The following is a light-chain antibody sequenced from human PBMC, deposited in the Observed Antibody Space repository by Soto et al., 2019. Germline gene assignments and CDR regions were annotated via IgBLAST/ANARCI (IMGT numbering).Light chain of an antibody. CDR3: QQYTNWPPLT. Sequence: EILMTQSPATLSVSPGEGATLSCRASQSVHSDLAWYQQKPGQAPRLLIYAASTRATGIPARFSGSGSGTEFTLTINSLQSEDFAIYYSQQYTNWPPLTFGGGTKVEI. CDR1: QSVHSD. CDR2: AAS. V-gene: IGKV3D-15*01. J-gene: IGKJ4*01.